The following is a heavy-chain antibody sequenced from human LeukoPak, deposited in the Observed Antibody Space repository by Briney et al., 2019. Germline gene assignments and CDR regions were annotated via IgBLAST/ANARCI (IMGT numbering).Heavy chain of an antibody. CDR2: MYYTVIT. CDR3: ASLGTTNWLDP. CDR1: GASVSSYY. V-gene: IGHV4-59*02. D-gene: IGHD1-1*01. J-gene: IGHJ5*02. Sequence: ETLSLTCTVSGASVSSYYWTWIRQPPGKGLEWIGHMYYTVITNYNPSLKSRVTISINTSKNQFSLKLTSVTAAGTAVYYCASLGTTNWLDPWGQGTLVSVSS.